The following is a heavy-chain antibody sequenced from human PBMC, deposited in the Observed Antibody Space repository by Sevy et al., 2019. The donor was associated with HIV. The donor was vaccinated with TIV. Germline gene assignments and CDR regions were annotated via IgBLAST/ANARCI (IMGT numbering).Heavy chain of an antibody. CDR2: ISAYNGNT. J-gene: IGHJ4*02. D-gene: IGHD3-22*01. CDR3: ARGEDYYDSSGYWDY. CDR1: GYTFTSYG. V-gene: IGHV1-18*04. Sequence: ASVKVSCKASGYTFTSYGIGWVRQAPGQGLEWMGWISAYNGNTNYAQKLQGRVTMTTDTSTSTAYMELRSLRSDDTAVCYCARGEDYYDSSGYWDYWGQGTLVTVSS.